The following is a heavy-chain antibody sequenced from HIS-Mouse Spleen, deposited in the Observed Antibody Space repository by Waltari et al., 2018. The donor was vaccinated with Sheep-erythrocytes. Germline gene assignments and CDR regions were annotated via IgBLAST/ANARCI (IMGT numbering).Heavy chain of an antibody. CDR2: IYYSGST. D-gene: IGHD3-16*02. V-gene: IGHV4-31*03. CDR1: GGSISSGGYY. Sequence: QVQLQESGPGLVKPSQTLSLTCTVSGGSISSGGYYWSWIRQHPGKGLEWIGYIYYSGSTYHNPSLKSRVTISVDTSKNQFSLKLSSVTAADTAVYYCARASPIYDYVWGSYRPGYFQHWGQGTLVTVSS. J-gene: IGHJ1*01. CDR3: ARASPIYDYVWGSYRPGYFQH.